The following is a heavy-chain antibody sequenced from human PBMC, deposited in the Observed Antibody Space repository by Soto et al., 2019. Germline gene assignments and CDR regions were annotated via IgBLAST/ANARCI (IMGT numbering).Heavy chain of an antibody. CDR1: RDAITGCY. V-gene: IGHV1-2*04. J-gene: IGHJ6*02. D-gene: IGHD3-3*01. CDR2: INTNSGGT. CDR3: ARAPNFWSGYSGGYGMDV. Sequence: SVKLTSDASRDAITGCYRRWVRHSHGQGLEWMGWINTNSGGTNYAQKFQGWVTMTRDTSISTAYMELSRLRSDDTVVYYCARAPNFWSGYSGGYGMDVCGQGTTVTVSS.